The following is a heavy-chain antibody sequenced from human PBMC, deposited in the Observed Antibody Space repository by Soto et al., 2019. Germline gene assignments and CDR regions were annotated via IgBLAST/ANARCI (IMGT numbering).Heavy chain of an antibody. D-gene: IGHD6-19*01. V-gene: IGHV1-69*01. CDR3: AKVRYSSPMGYYYGMDV. Sequence: QAQLEQSGGEVKKPGSSVEVSCKASRVAFSKFIVTWVRQAPGLGLEWVGGIIPIFGTANYAQKFQGRVTITADESTSTSYTEVNNLRSEDTAVYYCAKVRYSSPMGYYYGMDVWGQGTTVTVSS. J-gene: IGHJ6*02. CDR2: IIPIFGTA. CDR1: RVAFSKFI.